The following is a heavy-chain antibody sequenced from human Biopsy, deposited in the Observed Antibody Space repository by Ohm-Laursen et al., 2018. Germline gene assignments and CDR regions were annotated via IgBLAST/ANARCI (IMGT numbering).Heavy chain of an antibody. CDR3: ARDDAVTVIRGLYY. V-gene: IGHV4-59*01. J-gene: IGHJ4*02. D-gene: IGHD2-21*02. Sequence: GTLSLTCTVSGGSISSDYWSWIRQTPGKGLEWIGYIYYSGSINYNPSLKSRVTISVDTSKNQFSLRLSSVTAEDTAVYYCARDDAVTVIRGLYYWGQGALVTVSS. CDR1: GGSISSDY. CDR2: IYYSGSI.